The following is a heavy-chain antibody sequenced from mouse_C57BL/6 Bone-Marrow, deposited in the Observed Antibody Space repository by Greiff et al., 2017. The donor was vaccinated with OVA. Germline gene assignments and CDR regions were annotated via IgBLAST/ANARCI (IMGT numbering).Heavy chain of an antibody. J-gene: IGHJ2*01. Sequence: VQLQQSVAELVRPGASVKLSCTASGFNIKNTYMNWVKQRPEQGLEWIGRIDPANGNTKYAPKFQGKATITADTSSNTAYLQLSSLTSEDTAIYYCASLLFLYYFDYWGQGTTLTVSS. CDR2: IDPANGNT. CDR3: ASLLFLYYFDY. CDR1: GFNIKNTY. D-gene: IGHD1-1*01. V-gene: IGHV14-3*01.